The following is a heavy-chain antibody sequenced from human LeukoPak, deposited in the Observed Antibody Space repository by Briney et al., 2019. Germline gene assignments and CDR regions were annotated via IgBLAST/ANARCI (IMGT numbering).Heavy chain of an antibody. CDR2: IIPILGIA. CDR3: AREGRNNWNEFDY. CDR1: GGTFSSYA. Sequence: ASVKVSCKASGGTFSSYAISWVRQAPGQGLEWMGRIIPILGIANYAQKFQGRVTITADKSTSTAYMELGSLRSEDTAVYYCAREGRNNWNEFDYWGQGTLVTVSS. V-gene: IGHV1-69*04. J-gene: IGHJ4*02. D-gene: IGHD1-20*01.